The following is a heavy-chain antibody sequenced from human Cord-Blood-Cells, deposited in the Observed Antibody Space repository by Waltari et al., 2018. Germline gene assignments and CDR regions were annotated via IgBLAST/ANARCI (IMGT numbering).Heavy chain of an antibody. Sequence: QVQLVESGGGVVKPGRSLRLSCAASGFTFSSYGIPWVRQAPGKGLEWVAVISYDGSNKYYADSVKGRFTISRDNSKNTLYLQMNSLRAEDTAVYYCAKIIVTGIDYAFDIWGQGTMVTVSS. CDR2: ISYDGSNK. J-gene: IGHJ3*02. CDR3: AKIIVTGIDYAFDI. V-gene: IGHV3-30*18. D-gene: IGHD1-20*01. CDR1: GFTFSSYG.